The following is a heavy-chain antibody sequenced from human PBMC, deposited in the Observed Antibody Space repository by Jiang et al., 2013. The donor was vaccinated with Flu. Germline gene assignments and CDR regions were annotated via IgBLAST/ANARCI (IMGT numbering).Heavy chain of an antibody. D-gene: IGHD6-6*01. J-gene: IGHJ5*02. V-gene: IGHV5-51*01. CDR2: IYPGDSDT. Sequence: PGKGLEWMGIIYPGDSDTRYSPSFQGQVTISADKSISTAYLQWSSLKASDTAMYYCARHVFSSSNWFDPWGQGTLVTVSS. CDR3: ARHVFSSSNWFDP.